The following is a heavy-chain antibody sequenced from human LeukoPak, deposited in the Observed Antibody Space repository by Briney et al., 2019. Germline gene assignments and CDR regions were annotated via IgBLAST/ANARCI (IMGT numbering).Heavy chain of an antibody. J-gene: IGHJ5*02. CDR1: GDSVSSNASS. CDR3: TRGSYFDP. V-gene: IGHV6-1*01. Sequence: SQTLSLTCAISGDSVSSNASSWNWIRQSPSRGIEWLGRTYYRSKWYYNYAVSVKSRIAISQDTSKNQFYLQLNSVTPEDAAVYYCTRGSYFDPWGQGTLVTVSS. CDR2: TYYRSKWYY.